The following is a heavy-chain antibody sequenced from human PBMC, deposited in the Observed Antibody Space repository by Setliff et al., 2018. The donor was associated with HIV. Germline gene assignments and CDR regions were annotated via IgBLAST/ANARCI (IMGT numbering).Heavy chain of an antibody. CDR3: ARSGAGYSTGPLYYYMDV. V-gene: IGHV1-2*02. D-gene: IGHD5-18*01. CDR1: GYTFIGYY. J-gene: IGHJ6*03. CDR2: INTNSGGT. Sequence: ASVKVSCKASGYTFIGYYMHWVRQAPGQGLEWMGWINTNSGGTNYAQKFQGRVSMTRDTSISTVYMELSRLGSDDTAVYYCARSGAGYSTGPLYYYMDVWGKGTTVTVSS.